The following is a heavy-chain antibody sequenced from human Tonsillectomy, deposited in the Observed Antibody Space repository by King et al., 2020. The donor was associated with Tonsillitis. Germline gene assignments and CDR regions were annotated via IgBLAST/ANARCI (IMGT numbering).Heavy chain of an antibody. CDR1: GFTFSSYA. J-gene: IGHJ3*02. CDR2: ISGRGGST. Sequence: VQLVESGGDLVQPGGSLRLSCAASGFTFSSYAMGWVRQAPGKGLEWVSSISGRGGSTYYADSVKGRLTISRDNSKNTLYLQMNSLRAEDTAVYYCAKTSDSSGWYVGGAYDTFDIWGQGTRVTVSS. CDR3: AKTSDSSGWYVGGAYDTFDI. V-gene: IGHV3-23*04. D-gene: IGHD6-19*01.